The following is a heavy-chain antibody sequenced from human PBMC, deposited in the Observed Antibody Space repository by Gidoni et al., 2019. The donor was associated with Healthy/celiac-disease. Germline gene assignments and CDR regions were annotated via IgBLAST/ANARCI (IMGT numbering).Heavy chain of an antibody. CDR2: IKQDGSEK. Sequence: EVQLVESGGGLVQPGGSLRLSCAASGFTLRSAWMSWVRQAPGKGLEWVANIKQDGSEKYYVDSVKGRFTISRDNAKNSLYLQMNSLRAEDTAVYYCARDLRAVVVAAGYYYYGMDVWGQGTTVTVSS. V-gene: IGHV3-7*03. CDR1: GFTLRSAW. CDR3: ARDLRAVVVAAGYYYYGMDV. J-gene: IGHJ6*02. D-gene: IGHD2-15*01.